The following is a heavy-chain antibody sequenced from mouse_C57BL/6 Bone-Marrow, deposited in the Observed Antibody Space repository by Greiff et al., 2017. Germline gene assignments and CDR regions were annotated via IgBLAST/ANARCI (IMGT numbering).Heavy chain of an antibody. CDR2: IYPGDGDT. Sequence: VQLHQSGPELVTPGASVKISCKASGYAFSSSWMNWVKQRPGKGLEWIGRIYPGDGDTNYNGKFKGKATLTADKSSSTAYMQLSSLTSEDSAVYFCARGRTGFDYWGQGTTLTVSS. J-gene: IGHJ2*01. V-gene: IGHV1-82*01. CDR1: GYAFSSSW. CDR3: ARGRTGFDY. D-gene: IGHD4-1*01.